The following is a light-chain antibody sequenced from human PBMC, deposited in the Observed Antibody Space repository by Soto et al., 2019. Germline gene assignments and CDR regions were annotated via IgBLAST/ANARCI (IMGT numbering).Light chain of an antibody. CDR3: QQYNNWPRIT. CDR1: QSVSTK. J-gene: IGKJ5*01. V-gene: IGKV3-15*01. CDR2: DAS. Sequence: EIVMTQSPATLSVSPGERATPSCRASQSVSTKSAWYQQKPGQAPRILIYDASTRATGIPDRFSGSGSGTEFTLTISSLQSEDFAVYYCQQYNNWPRITFGQGTRLEIK.